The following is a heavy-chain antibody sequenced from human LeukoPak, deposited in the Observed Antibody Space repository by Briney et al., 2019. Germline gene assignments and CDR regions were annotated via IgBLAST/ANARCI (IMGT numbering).Heavy chain of an antibody. J-gene: IGHJ4*02. CDR2: TNQEGSEK. Sequence: GGSLRLSCAASGFTFSTYWMSWVRQAPGKGLEWVANTNQEGSEKYYVDSVKGRFTISKDNAKNSLYLQMKSLRAEDTAVYYCARDPKWLDYWGQGTLVTVSS. CDR3: ARDPKWLDY. V-gene: IGHV3-7*01. CDR1: GFTFSTYW. D-gene: IGHD5-12*01.